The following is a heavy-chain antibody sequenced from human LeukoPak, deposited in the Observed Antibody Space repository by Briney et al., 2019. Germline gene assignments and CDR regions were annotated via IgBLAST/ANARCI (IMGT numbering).Heavy chain of an antibody. CDR1: GFTFSSYA. J-gene: IGHJ6*03. CDR2: ISYDGSNK. D-gene: IGHD2-15*01. V-gene: IGHV3-30*04. CDR3: ARDNLYCSGGSCYPYYYYMDV. Sequence: PGRSLRLSCAASGFTFSSYAMHWVRQAPGKGLEWVAVISYDGSNKYYADSVKGRFTISRDNSKNTLYLQMNSLRAEDTAMYYCARDNLYCSGGSCYPYYYYMDVWGKGTTVTVSS.